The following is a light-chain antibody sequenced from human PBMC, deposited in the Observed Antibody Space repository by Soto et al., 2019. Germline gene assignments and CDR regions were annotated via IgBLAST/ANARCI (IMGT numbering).Light chain of an antibody. CDR2: YDD. Sequence: QSVLTQPPSVSEAPRQRVTISCSGSSSNIENNAVNWYQQLPGKTPKLLIYYDDLLSSGVSDRFSGSKSGTSASLAISGLQSEDEADYYCAAWDDSLGGYVFGTGTKLTVL. J-gene: IGLJ1*01. CDR1: SSNIENNA. CDR3: AAWDDSLGGYV. V-gene: IGLV1-36*01.